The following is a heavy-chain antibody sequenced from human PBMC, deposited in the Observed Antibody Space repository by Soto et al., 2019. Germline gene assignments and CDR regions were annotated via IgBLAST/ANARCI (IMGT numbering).Heavy chain of an antibody. D-gene: IGHD5-12*01. J-gene: IGHJ3*02. Sequence: GGSLRLSCAASGFTFSSYEMNWVRQAPGKGLEWVSYISSSGSTIYYADSVKGRFTISRDNAKNSLYLQMNSLRAEDTAVYYCASLGVDIVATAFGDDAFDIWGQGTMVTVSS. CDR2: ISSSGSTI. CDR3: ASLGVDIVATAFGDDAFDI. CDR1: GFTFSSYE. V-gene: IGHV3-48*03.